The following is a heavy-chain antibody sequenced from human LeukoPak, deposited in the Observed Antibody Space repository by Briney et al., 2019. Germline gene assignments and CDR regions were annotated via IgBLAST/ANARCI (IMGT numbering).Heavy chain of an antibody. D-gene: IGHD4-17*01. V-gene: IGHV4-61*08. CDR2: IYYSGST. CDR1: GGSISSGGYY. J-gene: IGHJ4*02. CDR3: ARGGYGIPFDY. Sequence: SETLSLTCTVSGGSISSGGYYWSWIRQHPGKGLEWIGYIYYSGSTRYSPSLKSRVTISLDTSKNQISLRLTSVTAADTAVYYCARGGYGIPFDYWGQGSLVTVSS.